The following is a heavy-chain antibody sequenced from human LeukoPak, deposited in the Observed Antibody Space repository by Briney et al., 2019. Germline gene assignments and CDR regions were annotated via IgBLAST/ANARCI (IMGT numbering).Heavy chain of an antibody. CDR2: ISSSSSYI. CDR3: ATPVRIAAAGTGGGY. V-gene: IGHV3-21*01. D-gene: IGHD6-13*01. Sequence: GGSLRLSCAASGFTFSNYSMNWVRQAPGKGLEWVSSISSSSSYIYYADSVKGRFTISRDNAKNSLYLQMNSLRAEDTAVYYCATPVRIAAAGTGGGYWGQGTLVTVSS. CDR1: GFTFSNYS. J-gene: IGHJ4*02.